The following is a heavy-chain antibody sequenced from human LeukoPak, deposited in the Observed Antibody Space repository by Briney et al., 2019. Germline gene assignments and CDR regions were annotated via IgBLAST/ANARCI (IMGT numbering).Heavy chain of an antibody. CDR1: GFTFSSYS. J-gene: IGHJ4*02. V-gene: IGHV3-21*01. CDR3: AGDSGIFGVVIFDY. CDR2: ISSSSSYI. D-gene: IGHD3-3*01. Sequence: PGGSLRLSCAASGFTFSSYSMNWVRQAPGKGLEWVSSISSSSSYIYYADSVKGRFTISRDNAKNSLYLQMNSLRAEDTAVYYCAGDSGIFGVVIFDYWGQGTLVTVSS.